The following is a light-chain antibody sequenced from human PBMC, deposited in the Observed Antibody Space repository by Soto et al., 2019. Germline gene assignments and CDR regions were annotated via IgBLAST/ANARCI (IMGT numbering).Light chain of an antibody. CDR1: QSVDGY. V-gene: IGKV3D-15*01. CDR2: DAS. Sequence: ELVVTQSPCTLSVSLGESATLSCRASQSVDGYLAWYQQKPGQAPRLLIYDASSRATGIPARFSGSGSGTDFILTISSLQSEDFAVYYCQQYNNWPSWTFGQGTKVDI. J-gene: IGKJ1*01. CDR3: QQYNNWPSWT.